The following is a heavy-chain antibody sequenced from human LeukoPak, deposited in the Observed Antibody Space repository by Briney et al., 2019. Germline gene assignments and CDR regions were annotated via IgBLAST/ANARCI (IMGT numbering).Heavy chain of an antibody. J-gene: IGHJ4*02. V-gene: IGHV3-21*01. Sequence: GGSLRLSCAASGFTFSSYSMNWVCQAPGKGLEWVSSISSSSSYIYYADSVKGRFTISRDNAKNSLYLQMNSLRAEDTAVYYCARDLGGYSNYRLPAPYYFDYWGQGTLVTVSS. D-gene: IGHD4-11*01. CDR2: ISSSSSYI. CDR1: GFTFSSYS. CDR3: ARDLGGYSNYRLPAPYYFDY.